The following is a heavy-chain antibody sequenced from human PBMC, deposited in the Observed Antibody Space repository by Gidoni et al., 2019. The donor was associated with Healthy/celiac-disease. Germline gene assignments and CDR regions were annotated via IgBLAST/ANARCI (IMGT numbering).Heavy chain of an antibody. D-gene: IGHD2-2*01. CDR3: ARDFCSSTSCWSWFDP. V-gene: IGHV3-48*03. Sequence: EVQLVESGGGLVQPGGSLRLSCAASGFTFSSYEMNWVRQAPGKGLEWVSYISSSGSTIYYADSVKGRFTISRDNAKNSLYLQMNSLRAEDTAVYYCARDFCSSTSCWSWFDPWGQGTLVTVSS. CDR1: GFTFSSYE. CDR2: ISSSGSTI. J-gene: IGHJ5*02.